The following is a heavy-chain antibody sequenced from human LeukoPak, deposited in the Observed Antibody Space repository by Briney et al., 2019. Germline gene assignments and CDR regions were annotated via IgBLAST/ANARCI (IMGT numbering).Heavy chain of an antibody. CDR1: GGSISSYY. J-gene: IGHJ1*01. D-gene: IGHD3-22*01. CDR3: AATYDSSGYYLPANRAEYFQH. CDR2: IYYSGST. Sequence: SETLSVTCTVPGGSISSYYWSWIRQTPGKGLEWIGHIYYSGSTNYNPSLKSRVTISVDTSKNQFSLKLSSVTAADTAVYYCAATYDSSGYYLPANRAEYFQHWGQGTLVTVSS. V-gene: IGHV4-59*01.